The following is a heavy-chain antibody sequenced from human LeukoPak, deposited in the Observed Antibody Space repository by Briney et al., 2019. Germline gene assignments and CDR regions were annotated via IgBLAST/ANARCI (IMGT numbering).Heavy chain of an antibody. CDR2: INSDGSST. V-gene: IGHV3-74*01. Sequence: GGSLRLSCAASGFTFSSYWMHWVRQAPGQGLVWVSLINSDGSSTSYADSVKGRFTISRDNAKNTLYLQTNSLRAEDTAVYYCARDISSGWYFSESFDYWGQGTLVTVSS. J-gene: IGHJ4*02. CDR1: GFTFSSYW. CDR3: ARDISSGWYFSESFDY. D-gene: IGHD6-19*01.